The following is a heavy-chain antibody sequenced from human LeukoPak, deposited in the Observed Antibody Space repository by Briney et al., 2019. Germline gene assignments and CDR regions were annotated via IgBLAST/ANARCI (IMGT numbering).Heavy chain of an antibody. Sequence: ASVKVSCKVSGYILSKLSMHWVRQAPGKGLEWMGGFDPEDGETIYAQKFQGRVTMTDDISTDIAYMDLSSLRSEDTVVYYCARVGGDLTTVTPFDYWGQRTLVTVSS. CDR2: FDPEDGET. V-gene: IGHV1-24*01. D-gene: IGHD4-17*01. CDR1: GYILSKLS. CDR3: ARVGGDLTTVTPFDY. J-gene: IGHJ4*02.